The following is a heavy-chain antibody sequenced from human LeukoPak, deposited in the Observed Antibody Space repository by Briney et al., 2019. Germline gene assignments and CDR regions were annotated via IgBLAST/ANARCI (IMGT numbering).Heavy chain of an antibody. CDR1: GDSISSSSYY. CDR3: ARDRREDYVWGSYPLI. Sequence: SETLSLTCTVSGDSISSSSYYWGWIRQPPGKGLEWIASISYGGNTYYNPSLNSRVTISVDTSKNQLSLKLSSVTATDTAVYYCARDRREDYVWGSYPLIWGQGTLVTVPS. J-gene: IGHJ4*02. D-gene: IGHD3-16*02. CDR2: ISYGGNT. V-gene: IGHV4-39*02.